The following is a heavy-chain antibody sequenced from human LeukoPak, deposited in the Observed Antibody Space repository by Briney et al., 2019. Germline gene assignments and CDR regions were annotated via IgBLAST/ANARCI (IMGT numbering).Heavy chain of an antibody. Sequence: GGSLRLSCAASGFTFNTYWMHWVRQAPGKGLVWVSRINPDGRTTNYADSVKGRFTISRDNAKNTLYLQMNSLRVEDTATYYCAKVDGSGNSIFDYWGQGTLVPVSS. J-gene: IGHJ4*02. V-gene: IGHV3-74*01. D-gene: IGHD3-22*01. CDR3: AKVDGSGNSIFDY. CDR2: INPDGRTT. CDR1: GFTFNTYW.